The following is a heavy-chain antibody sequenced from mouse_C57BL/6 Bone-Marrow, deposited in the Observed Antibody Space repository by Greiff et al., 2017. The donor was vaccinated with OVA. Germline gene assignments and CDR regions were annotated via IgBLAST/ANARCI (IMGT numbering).Heavy chain of an antibody. V-gene: IGHV14-2*01. J-gene: IGHJ2*01. CDR1: GFNIKDYY. Sequence: EVQLQQSGAELVKPGASVKLSCTASGFNIKDYYMHWVKQRTEQGLEWIGRIDPEDGENKYAPKFQGKATIKADPASNTAYLQLSSLTSEDTAVYYCASITTVVAPAYFDYWGQGTTLTVSS. CDR3: ASITTVVAPAYFDY. CDR2: IDPEDGEN. D-gene: IGHD1-1*01.